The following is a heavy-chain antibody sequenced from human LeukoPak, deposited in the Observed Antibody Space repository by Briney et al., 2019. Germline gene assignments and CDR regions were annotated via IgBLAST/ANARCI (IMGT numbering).Heavy chain of an antibody. J-gene: IGHJ4*02. V-gene: IGHV4-38-2*02. D-gene: IGHD5-12*01. CDR1: GYSISNGYY. Sequence: SETLSLTCNVSGYSISNGYYWGWIRQPPGKGLEWIGIIYHSGSNHYNPSRKSRVSISVDTSKNRFSLILTSVTAADTAVYYCARVDIVATIHFDYWGQGTLVTVSS. CDR3: ARVDIVATIHFDY. CDR2: IYHSGSN.